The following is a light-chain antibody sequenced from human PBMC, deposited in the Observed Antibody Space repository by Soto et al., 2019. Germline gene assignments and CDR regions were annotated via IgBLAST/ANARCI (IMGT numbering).Light chain of an antibody. Sequence: EIVLTQSPGTLSLSPGDRATLSCRASQSVYRNSLAWYQQRSGQAPRLLIFGASNRATGIPDRFSGSGSGTEFTLSISRLEPEDFAVYYCQQYGSSPYTFGQGTKLETK. CDR3: QQYGSSPYT. CDR1: QSVYRNS. V-gene: IGKV3-20*01. J-gene: IGKJ2*01. CDR2: GAS.